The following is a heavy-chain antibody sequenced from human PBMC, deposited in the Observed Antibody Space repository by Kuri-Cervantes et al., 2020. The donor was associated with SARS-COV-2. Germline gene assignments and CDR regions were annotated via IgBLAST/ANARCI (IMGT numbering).Heavy chain of an antibody. Sequence: GGSLRLSCVASGFTFSNYGMHWVRQAPGKGLEWVAVIWYDGKNEYYAGSVKGRFTISRDNSRNTVLLQMNILRAEDTAIYYCARGAANYYMDVWGTGTTVTVSS. V-gene: IGHV3-33*01. CDR1: GFTFSNYG. CDR2: IWYDGKNE. CDR3: ARGAANYYMDV. J-gene: IGHJ6*03. D-gene: IGHD3-16*01.